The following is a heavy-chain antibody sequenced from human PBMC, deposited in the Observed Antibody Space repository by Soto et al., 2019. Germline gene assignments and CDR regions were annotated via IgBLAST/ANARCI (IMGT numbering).Heavy chain of an antibody. J-gene: IGHJ4*02. CDR3: ARGDQELDY. CDR2: IFSSGST. Sequence: SETLSLTCTVSGDSINTYTWTWIRQPPGKGLEWIGYIFSSGSTNYNPSLQSRLTMSVDTSKNLFSLKMTFVTAADTAVYYRARGDQELDYWGQGTLVTVSS. D-gene: IGHD1-26*01. V-gene: IGHV4-59*01. CDR1: GDSINTYT.